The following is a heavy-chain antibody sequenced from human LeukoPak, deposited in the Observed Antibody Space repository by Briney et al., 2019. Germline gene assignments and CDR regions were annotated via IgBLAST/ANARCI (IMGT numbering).Heavy chain of an antibody. D-gene: IGHD1-7*01. CDR3: ARDSSGTTFDY. V-gene: IGHV3-7*01. CDR1: GFTFSSYW. CDR2: ISQDGSEK. J-gene: IGHJ4*02. Sequence: GGSLRLSCAASGFTFSSYWMSWVRQAPGKGLEWVGQISQDGSEKYYVDSVRGRFTFSRDNAKNSLYLQMNSQRAEDTAVYYCARDSSGTTFDYWGQGTLVTVSS.